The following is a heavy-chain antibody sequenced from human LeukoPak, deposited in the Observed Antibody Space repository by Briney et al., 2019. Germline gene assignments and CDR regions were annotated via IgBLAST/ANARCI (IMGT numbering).Heavy chain of an antibody. Sequence: PGGSLRLSCAASLFTFRNNVMSSVRQAPGQELGWVSALGGSRGNTYYAGSVRGRFTISRDNSKNTLYLQMNSLGAEDTAVYYCAKDRDDYGDPDAFDIWGQGTMVTVSS. CDR2: LGGSRGNT. CDR3: AKDRDDYGDPDAFDI. J-gene: IGHJ3*02. D-gene: IGHD4-17*01. V-gene: IGHV3-23*01. CDR1: LFTFRNNV.